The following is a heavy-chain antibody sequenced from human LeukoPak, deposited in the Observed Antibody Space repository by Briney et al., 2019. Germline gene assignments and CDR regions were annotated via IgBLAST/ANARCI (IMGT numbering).Heavy chain of an antibody. J-gene: IGHJ4*02. Sequence: GGSLRLSCAASGFTFSSYWMSWVRQAPGKGLEWVANIKQDGSEKYYADSVKGRFTISRDNGKNSLDLQMNSLRADDTAFYYCARDTLGEGEDANYAVYYFDYWGQGTVVTVSS. CDR3: ARDTLGEGEDANYAVYYFDY. CDR1: GFTFSSYW. V-gene: IGHV3-7*01. CDR2: IKQDGSEK. D-gene: IGHD4/OR15-4a*01.